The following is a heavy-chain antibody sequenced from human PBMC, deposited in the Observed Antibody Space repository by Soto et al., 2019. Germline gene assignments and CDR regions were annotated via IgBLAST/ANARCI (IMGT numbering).Heavy chain of an antibody. J-gene: IGHJ5*02. CDR3: ARDHGSGWQGNWFDP. D-gene: IGHD6-19*01. CDR2: IYYSGST. CDR1: GGSISSYY. Sequence: KPSETLSLTCTVSGGSISSYYWSWIRQPPGKGLEWIGYIYYSGSTNYNPSLKSRVTISVDTSKNQFSLKLSSVTAADTAVYYCARDHGSGWQGNWFDPWGQGTLVTVSA. V-gene: IGHV4-59*01.